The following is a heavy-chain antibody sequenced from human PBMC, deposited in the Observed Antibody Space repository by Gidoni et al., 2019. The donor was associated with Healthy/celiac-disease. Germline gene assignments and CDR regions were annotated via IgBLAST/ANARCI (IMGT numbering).Heavy chain of an antibody. D-gene: IGHD6-13*01. CDR1: GFTFDDSA. Sequence: EVQLVESGGGLVPPGRSLRLPCAASGFTFDDSAMPWVRQAPGKGLEWVSGISWNSGSIGYADSVKGRFTISRDNAKNSLYLQMNSLRAEDTALYYCAKDWEQLVLFYWGQGTLVTVSA. CDR3: AKDWEQLVLFY. J-gene: IGHJ4*02. CDR2: ISWNSGSI. V-gene: IGHV3-9*01.